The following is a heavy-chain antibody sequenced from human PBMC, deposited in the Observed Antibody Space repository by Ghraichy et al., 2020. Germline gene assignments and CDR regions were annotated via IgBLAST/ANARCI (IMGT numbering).Heavy chain of an antibody. Sequence: GGSLRLSCAASGFIFNSYSMNWVRQAPGKGLEWVASISSNGDKIYYGDSVGGRFTISRDNAKNSLYLQMSSLRAEDTATYYCAREYSISSIYYFDNWGQGTLVAVSS. D-gene: IGHD3-3*02. CDR3: AREYSISSIYYFDN. J-gene: IGHJ4*02. CDR1: GFIFNSYS. CDR2: ISSNGDKI. V-gene: IGHV3-21*01.